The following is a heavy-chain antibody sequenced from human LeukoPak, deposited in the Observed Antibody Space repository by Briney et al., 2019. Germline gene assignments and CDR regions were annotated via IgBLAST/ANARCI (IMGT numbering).Heavy chain of an antibody. V-gene: IGHV1-2*02. Sequence: ASVKVSCKASGYTFTDYYMYWVRQAPGQGLEWMGWINPSSGGTNHAQKFQGRVTMTRDTSITTAYLELSGLTSDDTAVYYCASPLSRIVGAINFWGQGTAVTVSS. CDR2: INPSSGGT. CDR3: ASPLSRIVGAINF. D-gene: IGHD1-26*01. J-gene: IGHJ4*02. CDR1: GYTFTDYY.